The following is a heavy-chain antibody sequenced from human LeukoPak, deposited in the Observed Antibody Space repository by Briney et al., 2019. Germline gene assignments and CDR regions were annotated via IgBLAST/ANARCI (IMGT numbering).Heavy chain of an antibody. J-gene: IGHJ5*02. Sequence: PSETLSLTCTVSGGSISSYYWSWIRQPAGKGLEWIGRIYTSGSTSYNPSLKSRVTMSVDTSKNQFSLKLSSVTAADTAVYYCARDVAAAGTIGFDPWGQGTLVTVSS. D-gene: IGHD6-13*01. V-gene: IGHV4-4*07. CDR3: ARDVAAAGTIGFDP. CDR1: GGSISSYY. CDR2: IYTSGST.